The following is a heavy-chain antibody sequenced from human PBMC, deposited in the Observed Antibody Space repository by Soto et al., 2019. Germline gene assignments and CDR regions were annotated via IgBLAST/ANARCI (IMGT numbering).Heavy chain of an antibody. CDR2: IYPGDSDT. D-gene: IGHD2-2*01. V-gene: IGHV5-51*01. CDR1: GYSFTSYW. CDR3: ARLRGIYSNSPGDF. J-gene: IGHJ4*02. Sequence: GESLKSSCKGSGYSFTSYWIGWVRQMPGKGLEWMGIIYPGDSDTRYSPSFQGQVTISADKSISTAYLQMDRLRGEDSATYYCARLRGIYSNSPGDFWGQGTVVTVSS.